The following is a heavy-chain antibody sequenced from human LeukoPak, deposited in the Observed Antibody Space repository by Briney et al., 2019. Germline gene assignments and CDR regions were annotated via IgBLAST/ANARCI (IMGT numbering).Heavy chain of an antibody. Sequence: PERSLRLSCGASGFIFRNYGMHWVRQAPGKGLQWVAVIYSDGSNKNTADSVRGRFTISRDNSQNALYLQMNSLRAEDTAVYYCARGNYYDRSGLDYWGQGTLVTVSS. CDR2: IYSDGSNK. D-gene: IGHD3-22*01. CDR1: GFIFRNYG. V-gene: IGHV3-33*01. J-gene: IGHJ4*02. CDR3: ARGNYYDRSGLDY.